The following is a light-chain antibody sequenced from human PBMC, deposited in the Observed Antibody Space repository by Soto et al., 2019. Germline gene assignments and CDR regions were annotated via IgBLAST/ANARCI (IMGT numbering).Light chain of an antibody. Sequence: DIQMTQSPSTLSASVGDRVTITCRASQSMNAWLAWYQQKPGKAPKVLIYDASSLRSGVTSRFSGHGSGTEFPPTNDRQQPDDGATYYCHRYNAFSQTFGQGTKVEI. CDR1: QSMNAW. CDR2: DAS. J-gene: IGKJ1*01. V-gene: IGKV1-5*01. CDR3: HRYNAFSQT.